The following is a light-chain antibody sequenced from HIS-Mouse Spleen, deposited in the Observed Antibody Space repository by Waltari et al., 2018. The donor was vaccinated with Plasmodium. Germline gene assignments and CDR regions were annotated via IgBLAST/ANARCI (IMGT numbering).Light chain of an antibody. CDR3: QQYNSYWT. V-gene: IGKV1-5*03. CDR1: QSISSW. Sequence: DIQMTQSPSTLSASLGNRVTITCRASQSISSWLAWYQQKPGKAPKLLLHKASSLESGVPSRFSGSGAGTEFTLTSSSLQPDDFATYYCQQYNSYWTFGQGTKVEIK. J-gene: IGKJ1*01. CDR2: KAS.